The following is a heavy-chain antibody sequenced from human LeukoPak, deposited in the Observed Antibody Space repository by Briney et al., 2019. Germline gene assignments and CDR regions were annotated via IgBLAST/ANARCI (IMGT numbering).Heavy chain of an antibody. CDR2: INPNGGGS. Sequence: EASVKVSCKASGYTFIDYYIHWVRQAPGQGLEWMGWINPNGGGSMNAQMFQGRVTMTRDTSITTAYMELNDLQSDDTAVYYCARDPPGDSGLDYWGQGTLVTVSS. V-gene: IGHV1-2*02. CDR3: ARDPPGDSGLDY. D-gene: IGHD6-19*01. J-gene: IGHJ4*02. CDR1: GYTFIDYY.